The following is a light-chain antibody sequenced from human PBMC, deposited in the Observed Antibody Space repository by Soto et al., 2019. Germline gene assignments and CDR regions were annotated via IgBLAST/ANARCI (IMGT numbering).Light chain of an antibody. CDR3: QQYNSYST. CDR2: KAS. V-gene: IGKV1-5*03. CDR1: QSIGSW. J-gene: IGKJ1*01. Sequence: VQMSQYPSSLSASVGDRVTITCRASQSIGSWLAWYQQRPGKAPKLLIYKASSLQSGVPSRFSGSGSGTEFTLTISSLQPDDFATYYCQQYNSYSTFGQGTKVDIK.